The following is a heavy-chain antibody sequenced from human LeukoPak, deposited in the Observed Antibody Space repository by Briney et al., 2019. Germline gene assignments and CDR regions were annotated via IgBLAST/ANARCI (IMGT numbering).Heavy chain of an antibody. V-gene: IGHV3-11*04. J-gene: IGHJ4*02. CDR3: ARGLFVAGSFFDS. CDR1: GFTFSDYY. D-gene: IGHD1-26*01. CDR2: ISPNGAAI. Sequence: GGSLRLSCAASGFTFSDYYMAWIRQAPGKGLEWLSPISPNGAAIYYADSVKGRFTISRDNAKNSLYLQMTSLKAEDTAVYYCARGLFVAGSFFDSWGQGTLVTVSS.